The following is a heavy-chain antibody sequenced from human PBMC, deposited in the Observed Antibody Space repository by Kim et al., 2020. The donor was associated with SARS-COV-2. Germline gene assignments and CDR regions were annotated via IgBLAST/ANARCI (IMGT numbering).Heavy chain of an antibody. CDR2: SSAFNGNT. CDR3: AGVTIIPTPEGLRHNGLEV. CDR1: GYSSTNYG. V-gene: IGHV1-18*01. Sequence: ASVKVSCKASGYSSTNYGITWVRQAPGRGLEWMGWSSAFNGNTHYAQNLQGRVTMTIDTSTSTAYMELRSLRSVDTAVYYCAGVTIIPTPEGLRHNGLEVWGQGSTITVSS. J-gene: IGHJ6*02. D-gene: IGHD4-17*01.